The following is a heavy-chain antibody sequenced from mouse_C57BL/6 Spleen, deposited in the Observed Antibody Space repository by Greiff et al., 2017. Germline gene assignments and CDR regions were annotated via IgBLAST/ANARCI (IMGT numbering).Heavy chain of an antibody. D-gene: IGHD2-1*01. CDR1: GYTFTSYW. Sequence: QVQLQQPGAELVMPGASVKLSCKASGYTFTSYWMHWVKQRPGQGLEWIGEIDPSDSYTNYNQKFKGKSTLTVDKSSSTAYMQLSSLTSEDSAVYYCASLYYGNYEKGYYAMDYWGQGTSVTVSS. J-gene: IGHJ4*01. V-gene: IGHV1-69*01. CDR3: ASLYYGNYEKGYYAMDY. CDR2: IDPSDSYT.